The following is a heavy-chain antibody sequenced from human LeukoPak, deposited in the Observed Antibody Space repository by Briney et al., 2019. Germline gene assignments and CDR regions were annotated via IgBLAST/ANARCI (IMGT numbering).Heavy chain of an antibody. CDR3: ARHRSSFYYYYMDV. V-gene: IGHV1-8*01. J-gene: IGHJ6*03. D-gene: IGHD6-13*01. CDR2: MNPNSGNT. CDR1: GYTFTSYD. Sequence: GASVKVSCKASGYTFTSYDINWVRQATGQGLEWMGWMNPNSGNTGYAQKFQGRVTMTRNTSISTAYMELSSLRSEDTAVYYCARHRSSFYYYYMDVWGKGTTVTVSS.